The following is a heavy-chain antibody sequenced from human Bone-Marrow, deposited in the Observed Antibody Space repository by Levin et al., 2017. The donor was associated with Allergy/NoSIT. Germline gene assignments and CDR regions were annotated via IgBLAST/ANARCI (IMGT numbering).Heavy chain of an antibody. CDR1: GGTFSSYA. J-gene: IGHJ4*02. V-gene: IGHV1-69*13. D-gene: IGHD6-6*01. CDR3: ARDGEYSSSRTGRFDY. CDR2: IIPIFGTA. Sequence: ASVKVSCKASGGTFSSYAISWVRQAPGQGLEWMGGIIPIFGTANYAQKFQGRVTITADESTSTAYMELSSLRSEDTAVYYCARDGEYSSSRTGRFDYWGQGTLVTVSS.